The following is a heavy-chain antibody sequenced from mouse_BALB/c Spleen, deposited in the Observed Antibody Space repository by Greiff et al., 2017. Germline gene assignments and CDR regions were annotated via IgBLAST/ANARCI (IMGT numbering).Heavy chain of an antibody. J-gene: IGHJ3*01. CDR1: GFNIKDTY. V-gene: IGHV14-3*02. Sequence: EVKLQQSGAELVKPGASVKLSCTASGFNIKDTYMHWVKQRPEQGLEWIGRIDPANGNTKYDPKFQGKATITADTSSNTAYLQLSSLTSEDTAVYYCARGLIRDRFAYWGQGTLVTVSA. D-gene: IGHD1-2*01. CDR3: ARGLIRDRFAY. CDR2: IDPANGNT.